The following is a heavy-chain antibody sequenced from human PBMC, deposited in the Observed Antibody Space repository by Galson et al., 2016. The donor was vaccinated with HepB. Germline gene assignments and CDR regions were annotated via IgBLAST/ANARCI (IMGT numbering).Heavy chain of an antibody. CDR3: AKDSRSYYDFWSGYFVSE. J-gene: IGHJ4*02. V-gene: IGHV3-30*18. D-gene: IGHD3-3*01. Sequence: RQAPGKGLEWVAVISYDGSNKYYADSVKGRFTISRDNSKNTLYLQMNSLRAEDTAVYYCAKDSRSYYDFWSGYFVSEWGQGTLVTVSS. CDR2: ISYDGSNK.